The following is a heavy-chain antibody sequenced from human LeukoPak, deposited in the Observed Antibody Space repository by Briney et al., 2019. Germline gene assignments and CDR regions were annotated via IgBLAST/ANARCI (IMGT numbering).Heavy chain of an antibody. Sequence: SETLSLTCTVSGDSITSGGFYWAWIRQSPGQGLEWIGNVYYSGSTQYNPSLRGRVSISMDMTKNQFSLNLNSVSVTDTAIYYSARRDYAAWFDPWGQGTLVTVSS. CDR2: VYYSGST. V-gene: IGHV4-39*01. CDR1: GDSITSGGFY. J-gene: IGHJ5*02. D-gene: IGHD4/OR15-4a*01. CDR3: ARRDYAAWFDP.